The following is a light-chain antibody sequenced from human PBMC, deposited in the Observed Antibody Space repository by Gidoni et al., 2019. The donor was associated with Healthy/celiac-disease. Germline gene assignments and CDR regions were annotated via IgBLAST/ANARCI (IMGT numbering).Light chain of an antibody. Sequence: ELVLPQSPATLSLSPGERATLSCRASQSVSSYLAWYQQKPGQAPRLLIYDASNRATGIPARFSGSGAGTDFTITISSLEPEDFAVYYCQQRSNWPPLTFGGGTKVEIK. J-gene: IGKJ4*01. V-gene: IGKV3-11*01. CDR2: DAS. CDR1: QSVSSY. CDR3: QQRSNWPPLT.